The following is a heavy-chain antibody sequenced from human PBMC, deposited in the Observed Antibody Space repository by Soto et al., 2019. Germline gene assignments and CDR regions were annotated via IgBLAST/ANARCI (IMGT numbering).Heavy chain of an antibody. Sequence: SETLSLTCAVSGGSFTSNNWWTWVRQPPGQGLEWIGEIYRTGSTNYNPSLQSRVTISLHKSENQFSLKVTSLTAADTAVYYCASRDPGTSVDYWGQGTLVTVSS. D-gene: IGHD1-7*01. J-gene: IGHJ4*02. CDR2: IYRTGST. CDR1: GGSFTSNNW. V-gene: IGHV4-4*02. CDR3: ASRDPGTSVDY.